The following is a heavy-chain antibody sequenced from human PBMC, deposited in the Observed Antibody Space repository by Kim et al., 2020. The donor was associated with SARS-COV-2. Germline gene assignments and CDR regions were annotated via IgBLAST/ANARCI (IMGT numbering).Heavy chain of an antibody. D-gene: IGHD3-9*01. Sequence: NPPPTSRVTISVDTSKNQFSLKLSSVTAADTAVYYCARIPSSLVAWYFGLWGRGTLVTVSS. V-gene: IGHV4-4*08. J-gene: IGHJ2*01. CDR3: ARIPSSLVAWYFGL.